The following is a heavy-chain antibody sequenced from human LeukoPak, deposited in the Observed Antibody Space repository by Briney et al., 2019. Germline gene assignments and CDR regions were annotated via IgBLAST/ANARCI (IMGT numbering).Heavy chain of an antibody. V-gene: IGHV4-59*01. CDR2: ISYTGST. CDR1: GGSISGYS. CDR3: ARDRNDGGLYYGMDV. Sequence: SETLSLTCTVSGGSISGYSWSWIRQPPGKGLEWIGYISYTGSTNYNPSLKSRVTISIDTSKNQLSLKLTSLIAADTAVYYCARDRNDGGLYYGMDVWGQGATVTVSS. D-gene: IGHD3-16*01. J-gene: IGHJ6*02.